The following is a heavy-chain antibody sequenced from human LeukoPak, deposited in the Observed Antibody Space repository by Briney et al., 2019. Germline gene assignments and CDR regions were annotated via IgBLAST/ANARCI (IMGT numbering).Heavy chain of an antibody. J-gene: IGHJ4*02. Sequence: SETLSLTCTVSGGSLSSYYWSWIRQPPGRGLEWIGHIYYSGSTNYNPSLKSRVTTSVDTSKNQLSLKLSSVTAADTAVYYCARLGVDTAMALFDYWGQGTLVTVSS. D-gene: IGHD5-18*01. V-gene: IGHV4-59*08. CDR1: GGSLSSYY. CDR2: IYYSGST. CDR3: ARLGVDTAMALFDY.